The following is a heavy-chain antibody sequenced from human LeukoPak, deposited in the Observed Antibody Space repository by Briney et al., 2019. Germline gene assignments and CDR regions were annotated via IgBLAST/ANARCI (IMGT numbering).Heavy chain of an antibody. D-gene: IGHD1-26*01. CDR3: VRSGGY. J-gene: IGHJ4*02. Sequence: GGSLTLSCAASGFTFSSHWMNWVRQGPGKGLEWVANIKEDGSEKYYVDSVKGRFTISRDNAKNSLCLQMNSLRAEDTAIYYCVRSGGYWGRGTLVTVSS. CDR1: GFTFSSHW. CDR2: IKEDGSEK. V-gene: IGHV3-7*05.